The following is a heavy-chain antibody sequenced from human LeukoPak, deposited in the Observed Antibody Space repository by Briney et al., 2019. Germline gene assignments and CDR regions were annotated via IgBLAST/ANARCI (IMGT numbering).Heavy chain of an antibody. V-gene: IGHV3-21*01. CDR1: GFTFTTYR. CDR3: ARREGFYDSDGYFEGDGFDI. Sequence: GGSLRLSCAASGFTFTTYRMEWVRQAPGKGLEGVSSISSNSSYTYYADSVKGRFTISRDKAKNKLYLQMNRLRDEDTAVYYCARREGFYDSDGYFEGDGFDIWGQGTMVTVSS. J-gene: IGHJ3*02. CDR2: ISSNSSYT. D-gene: IGHD3-22*01.